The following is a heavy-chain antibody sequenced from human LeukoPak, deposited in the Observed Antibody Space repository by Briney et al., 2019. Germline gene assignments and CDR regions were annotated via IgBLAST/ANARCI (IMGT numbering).Heavy chain of an antibody. CDR3: ARHLVAAGNYYMDV. D-gene: IGHD6-13*01. CDR2: IYTSGST. V-gene: IGHV4-4*07. Sequence: KTSETLSLTCIVSGGSISNSYWNWIRQPAGKGLEWIGRIYTSGSTNYNPSLKSRVTMSVDTSKNQFSLKLSSVTAADTAVYYCARHLVAAGNYYMDVWGKGTTVTVSS. J-gene: IGHJ6*03. CDR1: GGSISNSY.